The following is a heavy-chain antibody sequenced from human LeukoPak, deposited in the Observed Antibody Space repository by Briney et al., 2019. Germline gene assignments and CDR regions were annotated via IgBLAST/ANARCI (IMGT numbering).Heavy chain of an antibody. D-gene: IGHD6-6*01. Sequence: GGSLRLSCAASGFTFSSYSMNWVRQAPGKGLEWVPDISGSGGSTYYEDSVKGRFTISRDNSKNTLYLQMNSLRAEDTAVYYCAKDQYSSSSGDFFDYWGQGTLVTVSS. CDR2: ISGSGGST. CDR1: GFTFSSYS. V-gene: IGHV3-23*01. J-gene: IGHJ4*02. CDR3: AKDQYSSSSGDFFDY.